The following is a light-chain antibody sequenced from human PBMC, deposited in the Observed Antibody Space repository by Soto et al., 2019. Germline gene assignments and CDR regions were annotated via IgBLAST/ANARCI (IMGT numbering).Light chain of an antibody. CDR2: GAS. CDR3: LLYFSPDRYT. CDR1: PSVTSSH. J-gene: IGKJ2*01. V-gene: IGKV3-20*01. Sequence: ELVLPQTPGPLSLSPGERATLSCRASPSVTSSHLAWYQQRPGQAPRLLIYGASTRATGIPARFSGSGSDTDFSLTIRRLDPEDFAMYYCLLYFSPDRYTFGPGTKVQIK.